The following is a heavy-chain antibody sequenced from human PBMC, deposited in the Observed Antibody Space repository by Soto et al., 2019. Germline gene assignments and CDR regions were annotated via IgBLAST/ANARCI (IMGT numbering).Heavy chain of an antibody. CDR3: ARKDKSGYFNWFDP. V-gene: IGHV5-51*01. Sequence: PGESLKISCRTSGYRFTSYWIAWVRQMPGKGLEWMGIIFPSDSDTRYSPSFQGQVTISADRSTSTVFLLWASLKASDTAVYFCARKDKSGYFNWFDPWGQGTLVTVSS. D-gene: IGHD3-22*01. J-gene: IGHJ5*02. CDR1: GYRFTSYW. CDR2: IFPSDSDT.